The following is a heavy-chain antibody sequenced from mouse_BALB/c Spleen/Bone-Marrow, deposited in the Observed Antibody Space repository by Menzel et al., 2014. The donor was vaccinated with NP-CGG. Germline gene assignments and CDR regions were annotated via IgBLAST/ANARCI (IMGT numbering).Heavy chain of an antibody. J-gene: IGHJ3*01. Sequence: VQLQQSGAELAKPGASVKMSCKASGYTFTSYWMHWVKQRPGQGLEWIGYINPSTGYTEYNQKFKDKATLTADRSSSTAYMQLSSLTSEDSAVYYCARSNYPAWLAYWGQGTLVTVSA. CDR3: ARSNYPAWLAY. D-gene: IGHD2-5*01. V-gene: IGHV1-7*01. CDR2: INPSTGYT. CDR1: GYTFTSYW.